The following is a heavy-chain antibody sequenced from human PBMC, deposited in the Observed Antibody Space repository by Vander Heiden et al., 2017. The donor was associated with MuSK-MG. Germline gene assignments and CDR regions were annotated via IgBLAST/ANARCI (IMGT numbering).Heavy chain of an antibody. CDR3: ANSGH. CDR1: GCTFDDYA. V-gene: IGHV3-9*01. D-gene: IGHD5-12*01. J-gene: IGHJ4*02. CDR2: ISWNSGSI. Sequence: EVQLVESGGGLVQPGRSLRLSRAASGCTFDDYAMHWVRQAPGEGLECVSGISWNSGSIGYADSVKGRFTISRDNAKNSLYLQMNSLSAEDTALYYCANSGHWGQGTLVTVSS.